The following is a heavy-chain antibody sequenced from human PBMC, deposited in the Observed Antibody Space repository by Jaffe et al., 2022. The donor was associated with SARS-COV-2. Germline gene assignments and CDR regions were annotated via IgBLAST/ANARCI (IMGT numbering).Heavy chain of an antibody. CDR3: ARDRRVGTPVSTPEFDP. CDR2: IRQDGGEK. V-gene: IGHV3-7*01. CDR1: GFTFSSYW. Sequence: EVQLVESGGGLVQPGGSLRLSCAASGFTFSSYWMTWVRQAPGKGLEWVANIRQDGGEKYYVDSVKGRFTTSRDNAKNSLYLQMNSLRAEDTAVYYCARDRRVGTPVSTPEFDPWGQGTLVTVSS. D-gene: IGHD4-17*01. J-gene: IGHJ5*02.